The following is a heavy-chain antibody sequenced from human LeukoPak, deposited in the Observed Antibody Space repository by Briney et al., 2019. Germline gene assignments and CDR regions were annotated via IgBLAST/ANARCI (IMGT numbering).Heavy chain of an antibody. CDR2: IYYSGST. CDR1: GVSISNSNYY. V-gene: IGHV4-39*01. Sequence: SETLSLTCSVSGVSISNSNYYWGWIRLPPGKGMEWIGTIYYSGSTNYNPSLKSRLTISVHTSKNQFSMKLSSVTAADTAVYYCARSGYSNFDYWGQGTLVTVSS. J-gene: IGHJ4*02. D-gene: IGHD3-3*01. CDR3: ARSGYSNFDY.